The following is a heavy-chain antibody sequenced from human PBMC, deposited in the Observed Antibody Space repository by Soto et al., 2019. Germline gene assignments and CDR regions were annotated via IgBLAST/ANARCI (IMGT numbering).Heavy chain of an antibody. CDR3: ARENYVYYYYGMDV. V-gene: IGHV3-30-3*01. CDR2: ISYDGSNK. CDR1: GFTFSSYA. J-gene: IGHJ6*02. Sequence: GGSLRLSCAASGFTFSSYAMHWVRQSPGKGLEWVAVISYDGSNKYYADSVKGRFTISRDNSKNTLCLQMNSLRAEDTAVYYCARENYVYYYYGMDVWGQGTTVTVSS. D-gene: IGHD1-7*01.